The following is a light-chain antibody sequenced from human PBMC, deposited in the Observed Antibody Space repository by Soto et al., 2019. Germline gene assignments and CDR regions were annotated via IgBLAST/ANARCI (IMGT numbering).Light chain of an antibody. Sequence: QSVLTQPPSVSGAPGQTVTISCTGSSSNIGAGFDVHWYQQVPGTAPKLVLYSNTARPSGVPDRFSGSRSGSSGSLAISGLQSGDEADYYCAAWDDGLNGVIFGGGTKLTVL. J-gene: IGLJ2*01. CDR2: SNT. V-gene: IGLV1-40*01. CDR3: AAWDDGLNGVI. CDR1: SSNIGAGFD.